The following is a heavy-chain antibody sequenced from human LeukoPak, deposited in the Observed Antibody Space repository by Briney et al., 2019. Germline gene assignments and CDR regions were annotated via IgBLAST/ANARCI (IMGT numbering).Heavy chain of an antibody. D-gene: IGHD3-10*01. V-gene: IGHV4-39*07. CDR3: ARVGYGSGSYYNGVGAFDI. Sequence: SETLSLTCTVSGGSISSGDYYWSWIRQPPGKGLEWIGEINHSGSTNYNPSLKSRVTISVDTSKNQFSLKLSSVTAADTAVYYCARVGYGSGSYYNGVGAFDIWGQGTMVTVSS. CDR1: GGSISSGDYY. CDR2: INHSGST. J-gene: IGHJ3*02.